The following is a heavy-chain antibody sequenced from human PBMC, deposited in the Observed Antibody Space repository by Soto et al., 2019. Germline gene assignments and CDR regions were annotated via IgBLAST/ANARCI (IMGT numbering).Heavy chain of an antibody. D-gene: IGHD3-3*01. V-gene: IGHV4-31*03. CDR2: IYYSGST. Sequence: PSETLSLTCTVSGGSISSGGYYWSWIRQHPGKGLEWIGYIYYSGSTYYNPSLKSRVTISVDTSKNQFPLKLSSVTAADTAVYYCARFWSGYYVYFDYWGQGTLVTVSS. J-gene: IGHJ4*02. CDR3: ARFWSGYYVYFDY. CDR1: GGSISSGGYY.